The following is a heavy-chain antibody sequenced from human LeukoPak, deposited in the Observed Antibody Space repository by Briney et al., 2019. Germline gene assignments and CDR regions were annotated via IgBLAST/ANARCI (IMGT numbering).Heavy chain of an antibody. Sequence: SETLSLTCTVSGGSISTYYWTWIRQPPGKALGWIGNIYHSGSTNYNPSLKSRVTMSVDTSKNLFSLKLTSVTAADTAVYYRARLGSERGQTYGAPDYWGQGILVAVSS. V-gene: IGHV4-59*08. J-gene: IGHJ4*02. CDR2: IYHSGST. CDR1: GGSISTYY. CDR3: ARLGSERGQTYGAPDY. D-gene: IGHD4/OR15-4a*01.